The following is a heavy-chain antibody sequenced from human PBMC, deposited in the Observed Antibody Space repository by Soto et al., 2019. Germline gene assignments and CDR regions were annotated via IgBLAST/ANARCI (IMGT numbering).Heavy chain of an antibody. CDR3: ARVCPSSSWGWFDP. V-gene: IGHV4-31*03. J-gene: IGHJ5*02. CDR2: IYYSGST. Sequence: QVQLQESGPGLVKPSQTLSLTCTVSGGSISSGGYYWSWIRQHPGKGLEWIGYIYYSGSTYYNPSLKSRVTISVDTSKNQFSRKLSSVTAADTAVYYCARVCPSSSWGWFDPWGQGTLVTVSS. CDR1: GGSISSGGYY. D-gene: IGHD6-13*01.